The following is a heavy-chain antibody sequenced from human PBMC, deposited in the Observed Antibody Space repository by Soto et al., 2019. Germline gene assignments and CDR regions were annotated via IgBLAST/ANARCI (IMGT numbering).Heavy chain of an antibody. CDR2: TSYDGSNK. Sequence: QVQLVESGGGVVQPGTSLRLSCVGSGFTFRSYVIHWVRQAPGKGLEWVALTSYDGSNKDYDDSVNGRFTISRDNSRNTVDLQMDSLRLEDTALYYCARWGTTGGLAVWGQGTLVSVSS. J-gene: IGHJ4*02. D-gene: IGHD3-16*01. CDR1: GFTFRSYV. V-gene: IGHV3-30*19. CDR3: ARWGTTGGLAV.